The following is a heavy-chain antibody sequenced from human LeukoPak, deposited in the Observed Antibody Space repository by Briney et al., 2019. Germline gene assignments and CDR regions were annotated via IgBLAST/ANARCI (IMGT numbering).Heavy chain of an antibody. Sequence: ASVKVSCKASGYTFTSYGISWVRQAPGQGLEWMGWISAYNGNTNYAQKLQGRVTMTTDTSTSTAYMELRSLRSDDTAVYYRARGVNGYSSGWYADYWGQGTLVTVSS. CDR2: ISAYNGNT. CDR3: ARGVNGYSSGWYADY. D-gene: IGHD6-19*01. CDR1: GYTFTSYG. J-gene: IGHJ4*02. V-gene: IGHV1-18*01.